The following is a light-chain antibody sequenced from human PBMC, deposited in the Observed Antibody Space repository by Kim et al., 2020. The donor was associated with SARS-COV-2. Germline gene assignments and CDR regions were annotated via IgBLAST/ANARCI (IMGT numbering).Light chain of an antibody. CDR1: ESVSSN. CDR2: DTS. J-gene: IGKJ1*01. Sequence: EIVMTQSPATLSVSPGERATLSCRASESVSSNLAWYQQKPGQTPRLLIYDTSTRANGIPARFTGSGSETEFTLTISSLQSEDFAVYYCQQYNDWPPEGTFGQGTKVDIK. V-gene: IGKV3-15*01. CDR3: QQYNDWPPEGT.